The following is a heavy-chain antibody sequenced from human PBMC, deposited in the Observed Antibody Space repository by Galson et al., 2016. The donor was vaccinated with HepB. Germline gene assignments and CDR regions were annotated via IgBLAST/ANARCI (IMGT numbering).Heavy chain of an antibody. CDR2: MDHSGST. V-gene: IGHV4-4*02. D-gene: IGHD2-2*01. Sequence: LSLTCAVSGGSISSSNWWSWVRQPPGKGLEWIGEMDHSGSTDYNPSLKSRVTISVDKSKKQFSLKLSSVTAADTAVYYCARRRGCSRSTCYGLDYWGQGALVTVSS. CDR1: GGSISSSNW. J-gene: IGHJ4*02. CDR3: ARRRGCSRSTCYGLDY.